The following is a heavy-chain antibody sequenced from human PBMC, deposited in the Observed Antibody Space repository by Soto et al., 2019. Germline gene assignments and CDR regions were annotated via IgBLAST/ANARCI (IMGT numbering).Heavy chain of an antibody. J-gene: IGHJ6*02. CDR3: ARENSWEQQRVPGYYYYGMDF. Sequence: SSVKVSCKASGGTFSSYAISWVRQAPGQGLEWMGGIIPIFGTAHYAQKFQGRVTITADESTSTAYMELSSLNYLDPVMYYCARENSWEQQRVPGYYYYGMDFWGQGTTVTVSS. D-gene: IGHD6-13*01. V-gene: IGHV1-69*13. CDR1: GGTFSSYA. CDR2: IIPIFGTA.